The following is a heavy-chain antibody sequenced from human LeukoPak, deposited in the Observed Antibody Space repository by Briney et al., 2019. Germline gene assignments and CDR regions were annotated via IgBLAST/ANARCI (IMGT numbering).Heavy chain of an antibody. D-gene: IGHD5-12*01. J-gene: IGHJ4*02. CDR1: GGSISRSSYY. Sequence: SETLSLTCTVSGGSISRSSYYWGWIRQPPGKGLEWIGSIYYSGSTYYNPSLKSRVTISVDTSKNQFSLKLSSVTAADTAVYYCARGGLGRYSNLLNFDYWGQGTLVTVSS. CDR2: IYYSGST. CDR3: ARGGLGRYSNLLNFDY. V-gene: IGHV4-39*07.